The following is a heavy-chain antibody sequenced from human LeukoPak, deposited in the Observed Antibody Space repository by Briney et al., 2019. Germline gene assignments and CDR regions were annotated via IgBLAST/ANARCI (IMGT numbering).Heavy chain of an antibody. CDR3: GSRRTAMFGVIKGPIDY. J-gene: IGHJ4*02. Sequence: SQTLSLTCTVSGGSISSGDYYWSWIRQPPGKGLEWIGYIYHSGSTYYNPSLKSRVSISFDTSKNQFSLKLTSVTAADTAVYYCGSRRTAMFGVIKGPIDYWGQGTLVTVSS. D-gene: IGHD3-3*01. V-gene: IGHV4-30-4*08. CDR2: IYHSGST. CDR1: GGSISSGDYY.